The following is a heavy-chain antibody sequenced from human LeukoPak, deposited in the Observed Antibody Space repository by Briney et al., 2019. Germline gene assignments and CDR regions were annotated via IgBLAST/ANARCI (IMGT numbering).Heavy chain of an antibody. CDR3: ARDGYSYGYGFDY. CDR2: VSSSGSTI. Sequence: GGSLRLSCAASGFTFSDHYMSWIRQAPGKGLEWVSYVSSSGSTIYHADSVKGRFTISRDNAKNSLYLQMKSLRVEDTAVYYCARDGYSYGYGFDYWGQGTLVTVSS. D-gene: IGHD5-18*01. CDR1: GFTFSDHY. V-gene: IGHV3-11*01. J-gene: IGHJ4*02.